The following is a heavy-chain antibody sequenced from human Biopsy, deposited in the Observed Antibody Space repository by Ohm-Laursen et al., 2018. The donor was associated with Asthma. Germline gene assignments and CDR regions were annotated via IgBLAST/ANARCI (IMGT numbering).Heavy chain of an antibody. CDR3: ARHWDWGSFFDY. J-gene: IGHJ4*02. CDR2: ISYTGSA. D-gene: IGHD7-27*01. Sequence: TLSLTCTVSGGSISGFYWGWIRQPPGKGLEWMGSISYTGSAYHNPSLKSRVTISVDTSKNHFSLKLSSVTAADTAVCYCARHWDWGSFFDYWGQGTPVTVSS. CDR1: GGSISGFY. V-gene: IGHV4-39*01.